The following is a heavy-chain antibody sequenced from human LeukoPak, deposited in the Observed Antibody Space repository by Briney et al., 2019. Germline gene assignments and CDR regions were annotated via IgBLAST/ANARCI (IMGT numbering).Heavy chain of an antibody. V-gene: IGHV4-59*01. D-gene: IGHD2-15*01. CDR2: IYYTGST. CDR1: GGSISSYY. CDR3: ARYSRVLNWFDP. J-gene: IGHJ5*02. Sequence: ASETLSLTCTVSGGSISSYYWSWIRQPPGKGLEWIGYIYYTGSTNYNPSLTSRVTMSVDTSENQFSLKLSSVTAADTAVYYCARYSRVLNWFDPWGQETLVTVSS.